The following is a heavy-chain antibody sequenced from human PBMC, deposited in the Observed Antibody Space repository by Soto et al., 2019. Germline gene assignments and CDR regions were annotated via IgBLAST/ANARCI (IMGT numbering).Heavy chain of an antibody. CDR1: GFTFSSYA. J-gene: IGHJ4*02. D-gene: IGHD3-9*01. Sequence: PGGSLRLSCAASGFTFSSYAMHWVRQAPGKGLEWVAVISYDGSNKYYADSVKGRFTISRDNSKNTLYLQMNSLRAEDTAVYYCARDGDILTGYYGWPYWGQGTLVTVSS. CDR3: ARDGDILTGYYGWPY. CDR2: ISYDGSNK. V-gene: IGHV3-30-3*01.